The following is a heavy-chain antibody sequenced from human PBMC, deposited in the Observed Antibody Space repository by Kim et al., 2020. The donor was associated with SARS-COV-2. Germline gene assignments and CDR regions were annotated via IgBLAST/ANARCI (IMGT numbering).Heavy chain of an antibody. CDR2: IYYSGST. CDR1: GGSISSSSYY. Sequence: SETLSLTCTVSGGSISSSSYYWGWIRQPPGKGLEWIGSIYYSGSTYYNPSLKSRVTISVDTSKNQFSLKLSSVTAADTAVYYCARTYIAAAGSPYFDYWGQGPLVTVSS. CDR3: ARTYIAAAGSPYFDY. D-gene: IGHD6-13*01. J-gene: IGHJ4*02. V-gene: IGHV4-39*01.